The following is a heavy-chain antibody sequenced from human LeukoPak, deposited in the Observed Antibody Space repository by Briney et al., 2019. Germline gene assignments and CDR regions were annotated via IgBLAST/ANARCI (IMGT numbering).Heavy chain of an antibody. J-gene: IGHJ3*02. V-gene: IGHV3-30*03. CDR2: ISFDESNK. Sequence: GGSLRLSCAASGFTFSSYGMHWVRQAPGKGLEWVALISFDESNKYYADSVKGRFTISRDNYKNTLYLQMNSLRVEDTAVYYCATELRIGATGYLFAFDIWGQGTMVTVSS. D-gene: IGHD1-1*01. CDR1: GFTFSSYG. CDR3: ATELRIGATGYLFAFDI.